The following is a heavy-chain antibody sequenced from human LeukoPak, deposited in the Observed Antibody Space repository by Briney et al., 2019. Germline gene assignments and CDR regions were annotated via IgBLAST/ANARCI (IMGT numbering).Heavy chain of an antibody. CDR2: FDPEYGET. V-gene: IGHV1-24*01. CDR1: GYTLTELS. J-gene: IGHJ6*02. CDR3: ATAGYQWLATYYYYGMDV. D-gene: IGHD6-19*01. Sequence: ASVKVSCKVSGYTLTELSMHWVRQAPGKGLEWMGGFDPEYGETIYAQKFQGRVTMTEDTSTDTAYMELSSLRSEDTAVYYCATAGYQWLATYYYYGMDVWGQGTTVTVSS.